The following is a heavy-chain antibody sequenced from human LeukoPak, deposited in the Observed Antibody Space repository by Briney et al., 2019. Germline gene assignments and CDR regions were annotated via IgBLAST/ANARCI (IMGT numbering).Heavy chain of an antibody. CDR2: IYYSGST. CDR3: ARVGSAAGTFDY. Sequence: SETLSLTCTVSGGSISSGGYYWSWIRQHPGKGLEWIGYIYYSGSTYYNPSLKSRVTISVDTSKTQFSLKLSSVTAADTAVYYCARVGSAAGTFDYWGQGTLVTVSS. V-gene: IGHV4-31*03. J-gene: IGHJ4*02. CDR1: GGSISSGGYY. D-gene: IGHD6-13*01.